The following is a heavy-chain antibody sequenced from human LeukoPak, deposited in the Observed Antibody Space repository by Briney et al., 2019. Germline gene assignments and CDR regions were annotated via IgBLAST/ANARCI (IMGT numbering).Heavy chain of an antibody. V-gene: IGHV3-23*01. CDR1: GFTFSSYG. CDR3: AKDLQVVVAATPDFGY. J-gene: IGHJ4*02. CDR2: ISHSDDST. Sequence: GGTLRLSCAASGFTFSSYGMTWVRQAPGKGLEWVSSISHSDDSTYYADSVKGRFTISRDNAKNTLYLQMNSLRAEDTAVYYCAKDLQVVVAATPDFGYWGQGTLVTVSS. D-gene: IGHD2-15*01.